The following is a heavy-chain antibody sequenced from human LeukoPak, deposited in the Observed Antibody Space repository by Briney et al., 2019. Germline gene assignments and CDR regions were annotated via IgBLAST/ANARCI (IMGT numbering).Heavy chain of an antibody. V-gene: IGHV3-7*03. Sequence: GESLRLSCAASGFTFTTYWMSWVRQAPGKGLEWVANIKQDGTEKYYVDSVKGRFTISRDNAKNSLYLQMNSLRAEDTAVYYCARARGTTEYWGQGTLVTVSS. CDR1: GFTFTTYW. D-gene: IGHD4-17*01. CDR2: IKQDGTEK. CDR3: ARARGTTEY. J-gene: IGHJ4*02.